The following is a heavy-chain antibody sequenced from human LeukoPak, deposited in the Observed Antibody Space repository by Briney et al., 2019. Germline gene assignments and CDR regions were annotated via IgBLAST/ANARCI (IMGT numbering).Heavy chain of an antibody. CDR1: GFTFSSYE. CDR2: ISSSGSTI. D-gene: IGHD6-19*01. J-gene: IGHJ4*02. Sequence: GGSLRLSCAASGFTFSSYEMNWVRQAPGKGLEWVSYISSSGSTIYYADSVKGRFTISRDNAKNSLYLQMNSLRAEDTAVYYCAREGLNDRLDYWGQGTLVTVSS. CDR3: AREGLNDRLDY. V-gene: IGHV3-48*03.